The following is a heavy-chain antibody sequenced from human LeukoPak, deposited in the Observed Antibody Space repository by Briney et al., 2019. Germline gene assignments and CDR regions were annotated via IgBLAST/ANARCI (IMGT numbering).Heavy chain of an antibody. J-gene: IGHJ5*02. D-gene: IGHD3-16*01. CDR3: ARDTRGVGGFRLYNWFDP. CDR2: IYYSGST. Sequence: SETLSLTCTVSGGSISSSSYYWGWIRQPPGKGLEWIGSIYYSGSTYYNPSLKSRVTISVDTSKNQFSLKLSSVTAADTAVYYCARDTRGVGGFRLYNWFDPWGQGTLVTVSS. V-gene: IGHV4-39*07. CDR1: GGSISSSSYY.